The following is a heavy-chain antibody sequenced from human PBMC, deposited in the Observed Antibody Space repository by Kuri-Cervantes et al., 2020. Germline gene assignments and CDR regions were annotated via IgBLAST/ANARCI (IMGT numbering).Heavy chain of an antibody. J-gene: IGHJ4*02. CDR1: GFSFSSYA. CDR3: VRTVSTKDTVTHLGC. V-gene: IGHV3-30-3*01. Sequence: GGSLRLSCAASGFSFSSYAMYWVRQAPGKGLEWVAVISNDGNNKYYADSAKGRFTISRDNSQNSLYLQMNSLRAEDTAVYYCVRTVSTKDTVTHLGCWGQGTLVTVSS. D-gene: IGHD4-17*01. CDR2: ISNDGNNK.